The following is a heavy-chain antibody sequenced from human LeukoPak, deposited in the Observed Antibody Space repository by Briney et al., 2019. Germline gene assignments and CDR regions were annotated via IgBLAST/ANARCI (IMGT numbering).Heavy chain of an antibody. D-gene: IGHD3-10*01. V-gene: IGHV3-23*01. J-gene: IGHJ3*02. CDR2: ISGSGGST. CDR1: GFTFSSYA. Sequence: QSGGSLRLSCAASGFTFSSYAMSWVRQAPGKGLEWVSAISGSGGSTYYADSVKGRFTISRDNSKNTLYLQMNSLRAEDMALYYCAKSRYYGSGTYSPSAFDIWGQGTMVTVSS. CDR3: AKSRYYGSGTYSPSAFDI.